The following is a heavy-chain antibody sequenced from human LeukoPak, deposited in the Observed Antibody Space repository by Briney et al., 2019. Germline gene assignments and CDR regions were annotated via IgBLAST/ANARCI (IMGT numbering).Heavy chain of an antibody. CDR3: ASRATVTTDRFWFDP. CDR1: GFTISSNY. D-gene: IGHD4-11*01. CDR2: IYSGGST. Sequence: GGSLRLSCAASGFTISSNYMGWVRQARGKGLKWVSVIYSGGSTYHADSVKGRFTNTRDNSKNTLYLQMNSLRAEDTAVYYCASRATVTTDRFWFDPWGQGTLVTVSS. V-gene: IGHV3-53*01. J-gene: IGHJ5*02.